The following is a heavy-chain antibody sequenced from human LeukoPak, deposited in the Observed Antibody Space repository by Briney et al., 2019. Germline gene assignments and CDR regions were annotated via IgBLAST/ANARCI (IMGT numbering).Heavy chain of an antibody. CDR1: GFSLSTSGVG. J-gene: IGHJ4*02. CDR2: IYWDDDK. D-gene: IGHD5-24*01. CDR3: AHGTGEARTVRDDYNDGGFDT. V-gene: IGHV2-5*02. Sequence: SGPTLVNPTQTLTLTCTLSGFSLSTSGVGVGWIRQPPRKALEWLAFIYWDDDKRYSPSLKNRLTIAKGTSENQVVLTMTNMDPVDTGTYFCAHGTGEARTVRDDYNDGGFDTWGQGTLVTVSS.